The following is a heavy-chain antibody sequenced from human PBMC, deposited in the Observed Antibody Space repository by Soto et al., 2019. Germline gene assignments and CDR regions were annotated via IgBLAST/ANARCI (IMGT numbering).Heavy chain of an antibody. D-gene: IGHD3-10*01. CDR3: ARDQVVRGVIMYSERYYYYGMDV. CDR1: GFTVSSNY. V-gene: IGHV3-53*04. Sequence: PGGSLRLSCAASGFTVSSNYMSWVRQAPGKGLEWVSVIYSGGSTYYADSVKGRFTISRHNSKNTLYLQMNSLRAEDTAVYYCARDQVVRGVIMYSERYYYYGMDVWGQGTTVTVSS. CDR2: IYSGGST. J-gene: IGHJ6*02.